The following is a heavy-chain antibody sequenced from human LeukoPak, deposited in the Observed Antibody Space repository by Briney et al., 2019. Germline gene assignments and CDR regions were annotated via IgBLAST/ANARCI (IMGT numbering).Heavy chain of an antibody. D-gene: IGHD1-7*01. Sequence: SETLSLTCTVSGGSINSTNYYWGWIRQPPGKGLEWIGSHYYSGSTYYKPSLKSRVTISVDTSKNQFSLKLSSVTAADTAVYYCARDLLELLGALDYWGQGTLVTVSS. CDR1: GGSINSTNYY. CDR2: HYYSGST. CDR3: ARDLLELLGALDY. J-gene: IGHJ4*02. V-gene: IGHV4-39*02.